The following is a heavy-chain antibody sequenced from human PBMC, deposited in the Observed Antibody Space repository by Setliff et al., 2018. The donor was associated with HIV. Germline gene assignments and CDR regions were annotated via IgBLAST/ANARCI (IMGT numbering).Heavy chain of an antibody. V-gene: IGHV4-34*01. CDR2: INHSGST. Sequence: SETLSLTCAVYGGSFSAYYWTWIRQPPGKGLEWIGEINHSGSTNYNPSLKSRVTISVDTSKNQFSLKLRPVTASDTAIYYCARSDLDNGSGYFDYFSYYMDVWGRGTTVTVSS. CDR3: ARSDLDNGSGYFDYFSYYMDV. CDR1: GGSFSAYY. J-gene: IGHJ6*03. D-gene: IGHD3-22*01.